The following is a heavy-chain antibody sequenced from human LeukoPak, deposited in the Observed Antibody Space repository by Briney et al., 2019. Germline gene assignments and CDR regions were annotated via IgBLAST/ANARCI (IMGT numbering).Heavy chain of an antibody. CDR2: INPNSGGT. Sequence: ASVKVSCKASGYTFTGYYMHWVRQAPGQGVEWMGWINPNSGGTNYAQKFQGRVTMTRDTSISTAYMELSSLRSEDTAVYYGARDATVRGPYGGHHFYSYMDVWGKGTTVTISS. CDR3: ARDATVRGPYGGHHFYSYMDV. CDR1: GYTFTGYY. V-gene: IGHV1-2*02. D-gene: IGHD3-10*01. J-gene: IGHJ6*03.